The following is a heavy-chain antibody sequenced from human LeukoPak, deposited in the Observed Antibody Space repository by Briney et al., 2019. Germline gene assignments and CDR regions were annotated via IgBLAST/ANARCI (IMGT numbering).Heavy chain of an antibody. CDR2: ISAYNGNT. V-gene: IGHV1-18*01. Sequence: ASVNVSCKASGYTFTSYGISWVRQAPGQGLEWMGWISAYNGNTNYAQKLQGRVTMTTDTSTSTAYMELRSLRSDDTAVYYCATGPPGVGATPYYYYYMDVWGKGTTVTVSS. CDR1: GYTFTSYG. J-gene: IGHJ6*03. CDR3: ATGPPGVGATPYYYYYMDV. D-gene: IGHD1-26*01.